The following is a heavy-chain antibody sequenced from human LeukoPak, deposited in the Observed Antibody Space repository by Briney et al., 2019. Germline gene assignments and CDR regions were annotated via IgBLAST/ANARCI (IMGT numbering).Heavy chain of an antibody. CDR3: AKDGRGGLELRLFDP. Sequence: GRSLRLSCAASGFTFDDYAMHWVRQAPGKGLEWVSGISWNSGSIGYADSVKGRFTISRDNAKNSLYLQMNSLRAEDTALYYCAKDGRGGLELRLFDPWGQGTLVTVSS. V-gene: IGHV3-9*01. D-gene: IGHD1-7*01. J-gene: IGHJ5*02. CDR1: GFTFDDYA. CDR2: ISWNSGSI.